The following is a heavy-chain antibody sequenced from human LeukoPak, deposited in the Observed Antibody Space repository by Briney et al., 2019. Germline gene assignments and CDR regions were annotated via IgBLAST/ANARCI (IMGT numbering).Heavy chain of an antibody. Sequence: GASVKVSCKASGFTFTSSAMQWVRQARGQRLEWIGWIVVGSGNTNYAQKFQERVTITRDMSTSTVYMELSSLRSEDTAVYYCARDLKDFWSGYYGYWGQGTLVTVSS. CDR1: GFTFTSSA. J-gene: IGHJ4*02. D-gene: IGHD3-3*01. V-gene: IGHV1-58*02. CDR2: IVVGSGNT. CDR3: ARDLKDFWSGYYGY.